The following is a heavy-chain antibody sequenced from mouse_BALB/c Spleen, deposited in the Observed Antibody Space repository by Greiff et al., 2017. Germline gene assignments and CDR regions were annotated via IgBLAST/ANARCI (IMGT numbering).Heavy chain of an antibody. D-gene: IGHD2-1*01. CDR3: TRSYYYGNYWFAY. CDR2: INPSNGGT. CDR1: GYTFTSYY. J-gene: IGHJ3*01. V-gene: IGHV1S81*02. Sequence: VQLQQSGAELVKPGASVKLSCKASGYTFTSYYMYWVKQRPGQGLEWIGEINPSNGGTNFNEKFKSKATLTVDKSSSTAYMQLSSLTSEDSAVYYCTRSYYYGNYWFAYWGQGTLVTVSA.